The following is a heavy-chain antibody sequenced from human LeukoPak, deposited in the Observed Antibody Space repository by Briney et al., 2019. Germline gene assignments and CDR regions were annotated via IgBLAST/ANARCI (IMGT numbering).Heavy chain of an antibody. CDR2: YFPIFGTA. Sequence: SVKVSCKASGGTFTRYVFSWVGQAPGHGLEWRGGYFPIFGTANYAQKFQGRVTITADESTSTAYMELSSLRSEDTAVYYCATIEKREAARGYFDYWGQGTLVADSS. D-gene: IGHD6-25*01. V-gene: IGHV1-69*01. J-gene: IGHJ4*02. CDR3: ATIEKREAARGYFDY. CDR1: GGTFTRYV.